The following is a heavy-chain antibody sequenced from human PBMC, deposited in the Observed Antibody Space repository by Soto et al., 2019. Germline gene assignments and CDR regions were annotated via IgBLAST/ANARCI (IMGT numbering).Heavy chain of an antibody. CDR3: ARVRGSADYGMDV. Sequence: SETLSLTCAVSGGSISSGGYSWSWIWQPPGKGLEWIGYIYHSGSTYYNPSLKSRVTISVDRSKNQFSLKLSSVTAADTAVYYCARVRGSADYGMDVWGQGTTVTVSS. CDR1: GGSISSGGYS. V-gene: IGHV4-30-2*01. CDR2: IYHSGST. J-gene: IGHJ6*02.